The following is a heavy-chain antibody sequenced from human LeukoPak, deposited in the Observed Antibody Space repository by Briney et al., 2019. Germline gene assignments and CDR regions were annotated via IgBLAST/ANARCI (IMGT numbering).Heavy chain of an antibody. CDR3: ARGVFTVTTGGAFDI. V-gene: IGHV4-34*01. D-gene: IGHD4-17*01. CDR2: INHSGST. J-gene: IGHJ3*02. CDR1: GGSFSGDY. Sequence: SETLSLTCAVYGGSFSGDYWSWIRQPPGKGLEWIGQINHSGSTNYNPSLKSRVTISLDTSKNQFSLKLSSVTAADTAVYYCARGVFTVTTGGAFDIWGQGTMVTVSS.